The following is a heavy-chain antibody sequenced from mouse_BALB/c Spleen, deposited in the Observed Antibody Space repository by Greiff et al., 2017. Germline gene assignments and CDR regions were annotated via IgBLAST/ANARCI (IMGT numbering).Heavy chain of an antibody. CDR2: ISYSGST. Sequence: DVKLVESGPGLVKPSQSLSLTCTVTGYSITSDYAWNWIRQFPGNKLEWMGYISYSGSTSYNPSLKSRISITRDTSKNQFFLQLNSVTTEDTATYYCARRRYAMDYWGQGTSVTVSS. J-gene: IGHJ4*01. CDR1: GYSITSDYA. V-gene: IGHV3-2*02. CDR3: ARRRYAMDY.